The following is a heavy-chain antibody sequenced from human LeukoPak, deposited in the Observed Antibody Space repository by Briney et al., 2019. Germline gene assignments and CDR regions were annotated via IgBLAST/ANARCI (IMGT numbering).Heavy chain of an antibody. V-gene: IGHV4-34*01. CDR3: AQNHYGSGSYSFHFDS. CDR2: INHSGST. J-gene: IGHJ4*02. D-gene: IGHD3-10*01. CDR1: GGSFSGYY. Sequence: PLETLSLTCAVSGGSFSGYYWTWIRQPPGKGLEWIGEINHSGSTNYNPSLKSRLTISVDTSKNQFSLKLSSVTAADTAVYYCAQNHYGSGSYSFHFDSWGQGTLVTVSS.